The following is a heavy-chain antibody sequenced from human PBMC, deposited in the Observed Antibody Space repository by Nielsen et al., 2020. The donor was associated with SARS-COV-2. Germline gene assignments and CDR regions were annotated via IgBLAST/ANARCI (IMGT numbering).Heavy chain of an antibody. J-gene: IGHJ6*03. CDR2: IYYSGST. Sequence: SETLSLTCTVSGGPISSYYWSWIRQPPGKGLEWIGYIYYSGSTNYNPSLKSRVTISVDTSKNQFSLKLSSVTAADTAVYYCARVTRITIFGVVTKYYYYYMDVWGKGTTVTVSS. V-gene: IGHV4-59*01. D-gene: IGHD3-3*01. CDR1: GGPISSYY. CDR3: ARVTRITIFGVVTKYYYYYMDV.